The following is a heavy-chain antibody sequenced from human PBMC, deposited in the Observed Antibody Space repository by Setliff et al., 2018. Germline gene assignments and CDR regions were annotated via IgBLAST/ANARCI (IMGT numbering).Heavy chain of an antibody. V-gene: IGHV3-23*01. CDR3: AKRPEHVDMYFDY. CDR1: GFTFSTYV. J-gene: IGHJ4*02. Sequence: GGSLRLSCAASGFTFSTYVMTWVRQAPGKGLEWVSSIHGEGFDTYYADSVKGRFTISRDNAKNSLYLQMNSLRAEDTAVYYCAKRPEHVDMYFDYWGQGALVTVSS. CDR2: IHGEGFDT.